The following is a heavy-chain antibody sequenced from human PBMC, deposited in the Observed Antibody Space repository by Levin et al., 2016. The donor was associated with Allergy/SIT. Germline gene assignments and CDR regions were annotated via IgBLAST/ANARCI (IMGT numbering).Heavy chain of an antibody. CDR2: INHSGST. CDR1: GGSFSGYY. D-gene: IGHD2-15*01. V-gene: IGHV4-34*01. J-gene: IGHJ4*02. CDR3: AREKPLLLPVY. Sequence: SETLSLTCAVYGGSFSGYYWSWIRQPPGKGLEWIGEINHSGSTNYNPSLKSRVTISVDTSKNQFSLKLSSVTAADTAVYYCAREKPLLLPVYWGQGTLVTVSS.